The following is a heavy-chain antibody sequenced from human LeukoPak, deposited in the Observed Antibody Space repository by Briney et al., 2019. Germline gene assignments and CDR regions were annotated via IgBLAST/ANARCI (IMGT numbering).Heavy chain of an antibody. CDR2: INPNSGGT. Sequence: ASVKVSCKASGYTFTGYYMHWVRQAPGQGLEWMGWINPNSGGTNYAQKFQGRVTMTRDTSISTAYMELSRLRSDDTAVYYCARDLEGLVVPAAINDYWGQGTLVTVSS. CDR1: GYTFTGYY. V-gene: IGHV1-2*02. J-gene: IGHJ4*02. CDR3: ARDLEGLVVPAAINDY. D-gene: IGHD2-2*02.